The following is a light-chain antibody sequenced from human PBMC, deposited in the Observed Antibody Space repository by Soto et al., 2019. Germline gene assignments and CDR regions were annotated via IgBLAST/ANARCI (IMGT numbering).Light chain of an antibody. CDR1: SSDVGNYKY. V-gene: IGLV2-14*01. CDR2: EVS. J-gene: IGLJ1*01. Sequence: QSALTQPASVSGSPGQSITISCTGTSSDVGNYKYVSWYQQYPGKAPKLMIYEVSNRPSGVSNRFSGSKSGNTASLTISGLQAEDGTDYYCFSYTSSGTYVFGTGTKVTVL. CDR3: FSYTSSGTYV.